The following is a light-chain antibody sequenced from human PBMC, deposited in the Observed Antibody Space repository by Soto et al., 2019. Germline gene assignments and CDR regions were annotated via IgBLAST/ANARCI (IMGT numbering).Light chain of an antibody. J-gene: IGKJ4*01. CDR1: QSVGNN. CDR2: EAS. Sequence: EIVLTQSPATLSLSPGERATLSCRASQSVGNNLAWYQQKPGQVPGLLIYEASTRATGIPARFSGSGSGTDFTLTISSLEPEDFAVYYCQQHAHWPLTFGGGTKVEIK. CDR3: QQHAHWPLT. V-gene: IGKV3-11*01.